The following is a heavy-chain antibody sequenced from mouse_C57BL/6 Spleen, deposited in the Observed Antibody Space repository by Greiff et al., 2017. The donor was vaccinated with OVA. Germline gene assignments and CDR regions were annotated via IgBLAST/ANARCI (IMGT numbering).Heavy chain of an antibody. J-gene: IGHJ4*01. CDR2: IYPGDGDT. D-gene: IGHD2-13*01. Sequence: QVQLQQSGPELVKPGASVKISCKASGYAFSSSWMNWVKQRPGKGLEWIGRIYPGDGDTNYNGKFKGKATLTADKSSSTAYMQLSSLTSEDSAVYFCARRGDSYYYAMDYWGQGTSVTVSS. V-gene: IGHV1-82*01. CDR1: GYAFSSSW. CDR3: ARRGDSYYYAMDY.